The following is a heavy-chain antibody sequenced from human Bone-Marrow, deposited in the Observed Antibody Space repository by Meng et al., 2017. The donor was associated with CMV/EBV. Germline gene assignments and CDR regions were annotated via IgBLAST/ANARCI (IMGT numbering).Heavy chain of an antibody. CDR3: AKDSAGSYFPQEGYY. CDR2: ISGSGGST. CDR1: GFTFSSYA. J-gene: IGHJ4*02. V-gene: IGHV3-23*01. Sequence: GESLKISCAASGFTFSSYAMSWVRQAPGKGLEWVSAISGSGGSTYYADSVKGRFTISRDNSKKTLYLQMNSLRAEDTAVYYCAKDSAGSYFPQEGYYWGQGTLVTVSS. D-gene: IGHD1-26*01.